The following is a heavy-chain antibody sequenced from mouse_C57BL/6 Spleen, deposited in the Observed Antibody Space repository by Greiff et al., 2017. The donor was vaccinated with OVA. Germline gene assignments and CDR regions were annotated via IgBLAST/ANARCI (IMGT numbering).Heavy chain of an antibody. J-gene: IGHJ2*01. CDR3: AAGTGGDY. CDR1: GYTFTSYW. V-gene: IGHV1-55*01. CDR2: IYPGSGST. D-gene: IGHD3-3*01. Sequence: QVQLQQPGAELVTPGASVKMSCKASGYTFTSYWITWVKQRPGQGLEWIGDIYPGSGSTTYNDKFMSKATLTVDTSSSTAYMQLSSLTSEDSAVYYCAAGTGGDYWGQGTTLTVSS.